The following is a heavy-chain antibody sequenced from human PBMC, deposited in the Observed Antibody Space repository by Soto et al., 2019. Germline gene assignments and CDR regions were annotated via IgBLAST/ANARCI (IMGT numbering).Heavy chain of an antibody. Sequence: QVQLVESGGGVVQPGRSLRLSCAASRFTFSSSAMHWVRQAPGKGLEWVALISYDGSNKYYADSVKGRFTISRDISKNALYLQMNSLRAEDTAVYYCARAFGGIAAGGQGYWGQGTLVTVSS. V-gene: IGHV3-30-3*01. D-gene: IGHD6-13*01. CDR3: ARAFGGIAAGGQGY. CDR2: ISYDGSNK. CDR1: RFTFSSSA. J-gene: IGHJ4*02.